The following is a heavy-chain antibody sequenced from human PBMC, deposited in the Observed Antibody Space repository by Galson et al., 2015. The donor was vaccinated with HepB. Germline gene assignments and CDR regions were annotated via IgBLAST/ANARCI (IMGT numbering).Heavy chain of an antibody. CDR2: ISYDGSNK. V-gene: IGHV3-30-3*01. CDR3: ARDACTNGVCYRVHWYFDL. D-gene: IGHD2-8*01. CDR1: GFTFSSYA. Sequence: SLRLSCAASGFTFSSYAMHWVRQAPGKGLEWVAVISYDGSNKYYADSVKGRFTISRDNSKNTLYLQMNSLRAEDTAVYYCARDACTNGVCYRVHWYFDLWGRGTLVTVSS. J-gene: IGHJ2*01.